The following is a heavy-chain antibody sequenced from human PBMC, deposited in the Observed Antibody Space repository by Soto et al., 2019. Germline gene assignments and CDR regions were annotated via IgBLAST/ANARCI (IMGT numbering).Heavy chain of an antibody. D-gene: IGHD6-19*01. CDR3: AKGDSSWVSWFDP. Sequence: GXSVKVPCKAAGYTFTAQYLHWGRKAPGEGLEWMGWINPTTGATRYAQKFQGRVTMTRDTSMSTAYLEVRSLRPDDTAVYYCAKGDSSWVSWFDPWGQGTLVTVSS. V-gene: IGHV1-2*02. CDR1: GYTFTAQY. J-gene: IGHJ5*02. CDR2: INPTTGAT.